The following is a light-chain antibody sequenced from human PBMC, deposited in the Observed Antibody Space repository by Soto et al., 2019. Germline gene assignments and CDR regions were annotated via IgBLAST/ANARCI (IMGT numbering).Light chain of an antibody. Sequence: DIQMTQSPSSLSASIGDTVTITCRASQDINVYLNWYQQKPGEVPKLLIYSASTLHSGVPSRFTGSGSETDFTLTIRSLQPEDFATYYCQHCYVAPYSFGQGTKVDI. CDR1: QDINVY. J-gene: IGKJ2*03. V-gene: IGKV1-39*01. CDR3: QHCYVAPYS. CDR2: SAS.